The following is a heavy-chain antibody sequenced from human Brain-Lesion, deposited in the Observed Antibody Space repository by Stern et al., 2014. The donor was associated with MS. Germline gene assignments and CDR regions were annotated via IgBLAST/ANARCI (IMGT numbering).Heavy chain of an antibody. V-gene: IGHV4-61*02. CDR1: GASISSGTYF. J-gene: IGHJ3*02. Sequence: QVQLXXSGPGLVKPSQTLSLTCTVSGASISSGTYFWTWIRQPAGKGLEXIGRISTSGTPTYNPPLKSRVTIPLDPAKKDFSLKLSSVTAADTAVYYCARAYYYDTSGDSXXFNIWGQGTQVTVSS. D-gene: IGHD3-22*01. CDR3: ARAYYYDTSGDSXXFNI. CDR2: ISTSGTP.